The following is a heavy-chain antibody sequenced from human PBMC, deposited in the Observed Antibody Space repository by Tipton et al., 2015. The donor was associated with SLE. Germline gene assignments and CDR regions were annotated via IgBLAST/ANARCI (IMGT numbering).Heavy chain of an antibody. CDR2: IFSGGST. CDR3: ARDRDGFSGYEYY. V-gene: IGHV3-53*05. Sequence: SLRLSCAASGFSVSDNYMSWARQAPGKGLEWVSVIFSGGSTFYADSVKGRFTLSRDHSRNTLYLQMNSLRPEDTAVYYCARDRDGFSGYEYYWGQGTLVTVSS. J-gene: IGHJ4*02. D-gene: IGHD5-12*01. CDR1: GFSVSDNY.